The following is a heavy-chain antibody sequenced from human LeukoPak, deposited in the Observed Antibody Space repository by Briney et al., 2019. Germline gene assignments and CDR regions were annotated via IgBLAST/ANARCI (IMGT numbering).Heavy chain of an antibody. CDR2: INPNSGGT. J-gene: IGHJ6*02. CDR3: ARDRDGYYGMDV. D-gene: IGHD3-10*01. Sequence: GASVKVSCKASGYTFTGYYMHWVRQAPGQGLAWVGWINPNSGGTNYAQKFQGRVTMTRDTSIRTAYMELSRLRSDDTAVYYCARDRDGYYGMDVWGQGTTVTVSS. V-gene: IGHV1-2*02. CDR1: GYTFTGYY.